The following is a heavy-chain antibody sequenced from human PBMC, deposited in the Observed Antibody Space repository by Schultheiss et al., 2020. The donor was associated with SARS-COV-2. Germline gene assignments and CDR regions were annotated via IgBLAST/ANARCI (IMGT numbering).Heavy chain of an antibody. V-gene: IGHV3-64*04. CDR1: GFTFSSYA. CDR2: ISSNEGST. Sequence: GGSLRLSCAASGFTFSSYAMHWVRQAPGKGLEYVSAISSNEGSTYYADSVKGRFTISRDNSKNTLYLQMNSLRAEDTAIYYCARDRRWLRSVWVNYFDYWGQGTLVTVAS. CDR3: ARDRRWLRSVWVNYFDY. J-gene: IGHJ4*02. D-gene: IGHD5-24*01.